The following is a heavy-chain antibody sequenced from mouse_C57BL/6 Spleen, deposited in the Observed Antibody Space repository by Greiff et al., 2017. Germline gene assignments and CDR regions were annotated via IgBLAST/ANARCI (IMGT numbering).Heavy chain of an antibody. D-gene: IGHD1-1*01. Sequence: QQSCKASGYTFTSYWMHWVKQRPGRGLEWIGRIDPNSGGTKYNEKFKSKATLTVDKPSSTAYMQLSSLTSEDSAVYYCARRGDYGRVFDYWGQGTTLTVSS. CDR2: IDPNSGGT. J-gene: IGHJ2*01. V-gene: IGHV1-72*01. CDR1: GYTFTSYW. CDR3: ARRGDYGRVFDY.